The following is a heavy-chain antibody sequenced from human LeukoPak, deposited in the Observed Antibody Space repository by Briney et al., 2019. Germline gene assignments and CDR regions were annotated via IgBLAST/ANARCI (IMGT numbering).Heavy chain of an antibody. D-gene: IGHD5-12*01. V-gene: IGHV3-43*01. CDR3: VKQSSGYYAPLDS. J-gene: IGHJ4*02. CDR2: INWDDVIT. Sequence: GGSLRLSCAASGFDFEDYTMHWVRQVPGKSLEWVSFINWDDVITDYADSVRGRFTISRDNSKNSLYLQMNSLTTEDTALYFCVKQSSGYYAPLDSWGQGTLVSVSS. CDR1: GFDFEDYT.